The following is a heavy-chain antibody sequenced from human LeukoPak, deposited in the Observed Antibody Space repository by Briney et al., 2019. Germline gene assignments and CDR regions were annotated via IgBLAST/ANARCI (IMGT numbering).Heavy chain of an antibody. Sequence: PSQTLSLTCTVSGGSISSTSYYWSWIRQPAGKGLEWIGHIYTTGSTNYNPSLKSRVTISVDTSKNQFSLKLSSVTAADTAVYYCARGGTIYSGSYWGQGTLVTVSS. D-gene: IGHD1-26*01. V-gene: IGHV4-61*09. CDR2: IYTTGST. CDR1: GGSISSTSYY. J-gene: IGHJ4*02. CDR3: ARGGTIYSGSY.